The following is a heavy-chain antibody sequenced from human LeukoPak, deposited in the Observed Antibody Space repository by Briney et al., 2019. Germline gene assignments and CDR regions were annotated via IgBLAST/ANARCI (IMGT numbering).Heavy chain of an antibody. V-gene: IGHV3-21*01. CDR1: GFTFSSYT. J-gene: IGHJ6*03. CDR2: ITSSSSYI. CDR3: ARDGDTVLTRGYYYYMDV. D-gene: IGHD4-23*01. Sequence: GGSLRLSCAASGFTFSSYTMNWVRQAPGKGPEWVSSITSSSSYIYYADSVKGRFTISRHNARHSLYLQMNSLRAEDTALYYCARDGDTVLTRGYYYYMDVWGKGTTVTVSS.